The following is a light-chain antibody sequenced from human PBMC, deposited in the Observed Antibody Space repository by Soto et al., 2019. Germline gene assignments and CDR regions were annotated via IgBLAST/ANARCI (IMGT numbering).Light chain of an antibody. CDR1: QSLLHSNGYNY. Sequence: IVMTQTPLSLPVTPGEPASISCRSSQSLLHSNGYNYLDWYLQKPGQSPQLLIYLGSNRASAVPDRFSGSGAGTDFTLKSSRVEAEDVGVYYCMQALQTPRFGEGTRLEIK. CDR3: MQALQTPR. J-gene: IGKJ5*01. V-gene: IGKV2-28*01. CDR2: LGS.